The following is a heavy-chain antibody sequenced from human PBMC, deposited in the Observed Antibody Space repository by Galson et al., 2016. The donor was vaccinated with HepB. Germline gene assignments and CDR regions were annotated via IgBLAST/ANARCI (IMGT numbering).Heavy chain of an antibody. CDR3: ARDRSPAHANNWYDALDI. Sequence: SLRLSCAASRLTFSTYWMTWVRQAPGNGLEWVANINQNGGRTNYVDSVKGRFTISRDNAKNSLYLQMNSLRPEDTAIYYCARDRSPAHANNWYDALDIWGQGTLVTVCS. J-gene: IGHJ3*02. D-gene: IGHD2-15*01. CDR1: RLTFSTYW. V-gene: IGHV3-7*04. CDR2: INQNGGRT.